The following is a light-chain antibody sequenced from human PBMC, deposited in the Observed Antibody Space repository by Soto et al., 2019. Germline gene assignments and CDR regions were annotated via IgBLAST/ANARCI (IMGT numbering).Light chain of an antibody. J-gene: IGKJ1*01. V-gene: IGKV3-15*01. CDR1: QSVSSN. CDR2: GAS. Sequence: EIVMTQSPATLSVSPGERATLSCRASQSVSSNLAWYQQKPGQAPRLLIYGASTRATGIPARFSGSGSGTEFTLTMSSLQSEDFAVYYWQQYNNWPPWTFGQGTNVEIK. CDR3: QQYNNWPPWT.